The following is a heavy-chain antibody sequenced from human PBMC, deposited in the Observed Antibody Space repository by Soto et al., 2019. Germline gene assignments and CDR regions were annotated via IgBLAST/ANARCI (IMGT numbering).Heavy chain of an antibody. CDR3: ARDLAGGDL. J-gene: IGHJ5*02. Sequence: GASVKVSCKASGYTFINYYIHWVRQAPGQGLEWMAIINPMGGSTNYAQEFQGRVTLTSDTSTSTVYMELSSLRFEDTALFYCARDLAGGDLWGQGTLVTVSS. V-gene: IGHV1-46*01. CDR2: INPMGGST. D-gene: IGHD3-3*02. CDR1: GYTFINYY.